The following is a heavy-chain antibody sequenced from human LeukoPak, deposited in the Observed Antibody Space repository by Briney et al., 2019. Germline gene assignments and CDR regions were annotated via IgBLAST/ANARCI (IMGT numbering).Heavy chain of an antibody. CDR3: ARAPSEIGGYYPEYFRH. V-gene: IGHV3-74*01. J-gene: IGHJ1*01. D-gene: IGHD3-22*01. CDR1: GFTFSTYW. Sequence: GEALRLSCAASGFTFSTYWMHWVRQAPGKGLVWVSRIKSDGGTNYADSVKGRFTISRDNAKKTVSLQMNSLRPEDTGVYYCARAPSEIGGYYPEYFRHWGQGTLVTVSS. CDR2: IKSDGGT.